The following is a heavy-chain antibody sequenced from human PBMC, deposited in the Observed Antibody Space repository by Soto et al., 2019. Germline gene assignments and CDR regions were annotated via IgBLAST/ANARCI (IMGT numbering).Heavy chain of an antibody. J-gene: IGHJ4*02. CDR2: ISSSGDII. CDR3: ARDLGYYASDGYFDY. CDR1: GFSFSDYY. D-gene: IGHD3-22*01. V-gene: IGHV3-11*01. Sequence: GSLRLSCAGSGFSFSDYYMSWIRQAPGKGLEWVSYISSSGDIIYYADSVKGRFTISRDNAKNSLYLQMNSLRAEDTAVYYCARDLGYYASDGYFDYWGQGTVGTVS.